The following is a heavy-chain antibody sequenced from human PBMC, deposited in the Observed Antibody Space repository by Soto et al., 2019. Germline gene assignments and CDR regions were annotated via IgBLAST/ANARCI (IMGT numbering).Heavy chain of an antibody. CDR3: AKASCSSTSCYPPGAYYFDY. CDR1: GFTFSSYA. Sequence: EVQLLESGGGLVQPGGSLRLSCAASGFTFSSYAMSWVRQAPGKGLEWVSAISGSGGSKYYADSVKGRFTISRDNSKNTLYLQRNSLRAEDTAVYYCAKASCSSTSCYPPGAYYFDYWGQGTLVTVSS. D-gene: IGHD2-2*01. CDR2: ISGSGGSK. V-gene: IGHV3-23*01. J-gene: IGHJ4*02.